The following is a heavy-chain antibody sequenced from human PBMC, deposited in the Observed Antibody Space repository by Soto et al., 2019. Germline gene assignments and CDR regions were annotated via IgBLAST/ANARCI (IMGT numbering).Heavy chain of an antibody. CDR2: IVPIFGTG. J-gene: IGHJ4*02. V-gene: IGHV1-69*01. Sequence: QVQLVQSGAEVKKPGSSVKVSCKASGGTFSRYAISWVRQAPGQGLEWMGGIVPIFGTGKYAQKFQGRVTISADESTGTAYMALRSLRSEDTAVYYWARQAREVAARKCYCDYWGQGTLVTVSS. CDR1: GGTFSRYA. D-gene: IGHD6-6*01. CDR3: ARQAREVAARKCYCDY.